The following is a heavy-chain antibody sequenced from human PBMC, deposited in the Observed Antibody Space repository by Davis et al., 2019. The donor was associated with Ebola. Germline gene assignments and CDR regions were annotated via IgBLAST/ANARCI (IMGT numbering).Heavy chain of an antibody. D-gene: IGHD2-2*01. V-gene: IGHV3-33*08. CDR3: ARDRIVVVPAAITYYYYGMDV. J-gene: IGHJ6*02. CDR2: IRSEATSQ. CDR1: GFTFSSYG. Sequence: GESLKISCAASGFTFSSYGMHWVRQAPGKGLEWVAVIRSEATSQDYGKSVQGRFFISRDDSKNTLYLQMNSLRAEDTAVYYCARDRIVVVPAAITYYYYGMDVWGQGTTVTVSS.